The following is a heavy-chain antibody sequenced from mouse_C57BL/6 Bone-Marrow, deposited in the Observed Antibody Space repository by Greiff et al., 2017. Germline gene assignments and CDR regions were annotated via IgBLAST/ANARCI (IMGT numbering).Heavy chain of an antibody. CDR1: GYSFTDYN. Sequence: EVQLLQSGPELVKPGASLKISCKASGYSFTDYNMNWVQQSNGKSLEWIGVISPNYGTTCYTHKFKGKATLTVDQSSSTAYMQLNSLTSEDSEIYYSARSGLRREDGFDYWGQGTTLTVSS. J-gene: IGHJ2*01. D-gene: IGHD2-4*01. CDR3: ARSGLRREDGFDY. CDR2: ISPNYGTT. V-gene: IGHV1-39*01.